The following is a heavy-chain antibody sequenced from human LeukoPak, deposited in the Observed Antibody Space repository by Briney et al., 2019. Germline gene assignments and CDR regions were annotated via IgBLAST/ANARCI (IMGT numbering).Heavy chain of an antibody. D-gene: IGHD6-13*01. CDR1: GGSISSYY. CDR2: IYYSGST. V-gene: IGHV4-59*01. Sequence: SETLSLTCTVSGGSISSYYWSWIRQPPGKGLEWIGYIYYSGSTNYNPSLKSRVTISVDTSKNQFSLKLSSVTAADTAVYYCARSLYSNTPIFQHWGQGTLVTVSS. J-gene: IGHJ1*01. CDR3: ARSLYSNTPIFQH.